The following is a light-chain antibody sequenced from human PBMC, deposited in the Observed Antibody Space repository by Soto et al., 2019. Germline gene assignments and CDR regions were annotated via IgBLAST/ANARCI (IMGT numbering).Light chain of an antibody. CDR3: SSYTRSSTLL. V-gene: IGLV2-14*03. CDR2: DVS. CDR1: SSDVGDYNY. J-gene: IGLJ1*01. Sequence: QSVLAQPASVSGSPGQSITISCTGTSSDVGDYNYVSWYQQHPGKAPKLMIYDVSHRPSEVSNRFSGSKSGNTASLTISGLQAEDEADYYCSSYTRSSTLLFATGTKVTVL.